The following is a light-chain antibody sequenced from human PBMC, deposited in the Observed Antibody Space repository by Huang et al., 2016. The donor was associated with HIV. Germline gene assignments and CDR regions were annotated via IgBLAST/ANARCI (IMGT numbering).Light chain of an antibody. CDR2: TAT. CDR3: QQSWSTPPT. CDR1: QSISNY. V-gene: IGKV1-39*01. Sequence: DIQMTQSPSSLSAFVGDRVTITCRASQSISNYLNWYQQKPGKAPKLLIYTATSPQSGVPSRFSGSESGTDFTLTISNLQPEDFATYYCQQSWSTPPTFGQGTKLEIK. J-gene: IGKJ2*01.